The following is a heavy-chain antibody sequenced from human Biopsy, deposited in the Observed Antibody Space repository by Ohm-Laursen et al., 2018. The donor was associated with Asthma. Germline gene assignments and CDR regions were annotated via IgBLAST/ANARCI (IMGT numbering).Heavy chain of an antibody. J-gene: IGHJ6*02. Sequence: SDTLSLTCIVSGGSVSTGSYYWSWIRQPPGKGLEWLGDIYYTGSDNYNPSLKSRVTISVDTSKNQFSLRLNSVTAADTAVYYCARGPNYHGSGRAPIGMDVWGQGTTVTVSS. D-gene: IGHD3-10*01. V-gene: IGHV4-61*01. CDR2: IYYTGSD. CDR3: ARGPNYHGSGRAPIGMDV. CDR1: GGSVSTGSYY.